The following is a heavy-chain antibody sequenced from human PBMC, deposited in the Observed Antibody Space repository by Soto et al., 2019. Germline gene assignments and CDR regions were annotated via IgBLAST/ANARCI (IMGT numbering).Heavy chain of an antibody. CDR3: AREDRAHDLPFDP. CDR1: GGSISGYY. Sequence: SETLSLTCTASGGSISGYYWNWIRQPPGKGLEWIGYINYSGSTKYNPSLKSRAAISIDTSKNQFSLKLNSVTAADTAVYYCAREDRAHDLPFDPWGQGILVTVSS. CDR2: INYSGST. J-gene: IGHJ5*02. D-gene: IGHD1-1*01. V-gene: IGHV4-59*01.